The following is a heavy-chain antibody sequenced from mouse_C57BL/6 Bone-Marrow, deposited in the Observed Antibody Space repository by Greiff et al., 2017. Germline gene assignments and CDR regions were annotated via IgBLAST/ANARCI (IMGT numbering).Heavy chain of an antibody. CDR2: IYPRSGNT. D-gene: IGHD1-1*01. Sequence: VQLQQSGAELARPGASVKLSCKASGYTFTSYGISWVQQRTGQGLEWIGEIYPRSGNTYYNEKFKGKATLTADKSSSTAYMELRSLTSEDSAVYFCAAIYYYGSSYYYAMDYWGQGTSVTVSS. J-gene: IGHJ4*01. V-gene: IGHV1-81*01. CDR3: AAIYYYGSSYYYAMDY. CDR1: GYTFTSYG.